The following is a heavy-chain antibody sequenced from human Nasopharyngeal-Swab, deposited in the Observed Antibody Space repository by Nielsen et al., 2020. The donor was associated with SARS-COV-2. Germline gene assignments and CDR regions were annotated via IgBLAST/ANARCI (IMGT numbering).Heavy chain of an antibody. CDR2: IKQDGSEK. Sequence: GESLKISCAASGFTFSSYWMSWVRQAPGKGLEWVANIKQDGSEKYYVDSVKGRFTISRDNAKNSLYLQMNSLRAEDTAVYYCARVLYYYDSSGYPHRYFDYWGQGTLVTVSS. CDR1: GFTFSSYW. CDR3: ARVLYYYDSSGYPHRYFDY. J-gene: IGHJ4*02. D-gene: IGHD3-22*01. V-gene: IGHV3-7*01.